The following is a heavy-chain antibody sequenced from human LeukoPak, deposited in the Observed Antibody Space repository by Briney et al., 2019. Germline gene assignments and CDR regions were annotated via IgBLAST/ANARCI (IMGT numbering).Heavy chain of an antibody. J-gene: IGHJ4*02. V-gene: IGHV3-30-3*01. CDR1: GFTFSSYA. D-gene: IGHD3-16*02. Sequence: PGGSLRLSCAASGFTFSSYAMHWVRQAPGKGLEWVAVISYDGSNKYYADSVKGRFTISRDNSKNTLYLQMNSLRAEDTAVYYCARVSEEVGELSLYGPPLYYFDYWGQGTLVTVSS. CDR2: ISYDGSNK. CDR3: ARVSEEVGELSLYGPPLYYFDY.